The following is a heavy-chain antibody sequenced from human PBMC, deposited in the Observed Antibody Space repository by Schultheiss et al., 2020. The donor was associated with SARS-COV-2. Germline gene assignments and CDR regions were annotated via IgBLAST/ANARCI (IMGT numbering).Heavy chain of an antibody. CDR1: GGSISSSSYY. V-gene: IGHV4-39*07. D-gene: IGHD3-22*01. CDR3: ARVGYYYDSSGYYPYYFDY. J-gene: IGHJ4*02. Sequence: SQTLSLTCTVSGGSISSSSYYWGWIRQPPGKGLEWIGEINHSGSTYYNPSLKSRVTISVDTSKNQFSLKLSSVTAADTAVYYCARVGYYYDSSGYYPYYFDYWGQGTLVTVAS. CDR2: INHSGST.